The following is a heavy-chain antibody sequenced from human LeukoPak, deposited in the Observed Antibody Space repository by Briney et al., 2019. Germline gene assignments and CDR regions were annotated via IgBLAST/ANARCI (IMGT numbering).Heavy chain of an antibody. J-gene: IGHJ6*03. V-gene: IGHV1-46*01. CDR2: IDPSGGST. Sequence: ASVKVSCKASGYTFTSYYIHWVRQAPGQGLEWMGKIDPSGGSTSYAQKFQGRVTMTSDMSTSTVYMVLSSLRSEDTAVYYCARDPVAGTLYYYYYMDVWGKGTTVTVSS. D-gene: IGHD6-19*01. CDR1: GYTFTSYY. CDR3: ARDPVAGTLYYYYYMDV.